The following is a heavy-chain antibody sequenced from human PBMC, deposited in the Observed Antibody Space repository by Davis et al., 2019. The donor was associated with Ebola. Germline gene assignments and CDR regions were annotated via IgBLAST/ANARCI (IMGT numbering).Heavy chain of an antibody. CDR3: AREKGSYYGMDV. CDR1: GGSISSYY. V-gene: IGHV4-59*01. J-gene: IGHJ6*02. D-gene: IGHD3-10*01. Sequence: GSLRLSCTVSGGSISSYYWSWIRQPPGKGLEWIGYIYYSGSPNYNPSLKSRVTISVDTSKNQFSLKLSSVTAADTAIYYCAREKGSYYGMDVWGPGTTVTVSS. CDR2: IYYSGSP.